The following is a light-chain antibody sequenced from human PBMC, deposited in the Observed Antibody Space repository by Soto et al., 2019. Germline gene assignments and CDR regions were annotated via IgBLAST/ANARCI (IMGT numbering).Light chain of an antibody. CDR3: QQRSNWPIT. CDR2: DAS. Sequence: EIVLTQSQATLSLSPGASATLSCRATRSVSSYLAWYQQKPGQAPRLLIYDASSRPTDIPARFSGSGSGTYFTLTISILEPEDFALYYCQQRSNWPITFGQGTRLEIK. CDR1: RSVSSY. V-gene: IGKV3-11*01. J-gene: IGKJ5*01.